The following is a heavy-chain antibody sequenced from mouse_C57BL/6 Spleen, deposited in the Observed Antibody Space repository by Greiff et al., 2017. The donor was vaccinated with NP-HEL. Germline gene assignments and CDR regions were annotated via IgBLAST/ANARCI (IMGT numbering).Heavy chain of an antibody. V-gene: IGHV5-4*01. Sequence: EVKLMESGGGLVKPGGSLKLSCAASGFTFSSYAMSWVRQTPEKRLEWVATISDGGSYTYYPDNVKGRFTISRDNAKNNLYLQMSHLKSEDTAMYYCARDHLFFDYWGQGTTLTVSS. CDR1: GFTFSSYA. J-gene: IGHJ2*01. CDR3: ARDHLFFDY. CDR2: ISDGGSYT.